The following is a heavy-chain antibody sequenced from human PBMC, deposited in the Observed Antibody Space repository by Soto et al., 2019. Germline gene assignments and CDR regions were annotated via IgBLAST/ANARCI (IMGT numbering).Heavy chain of an antibody. CDR3: ARHLRADYGEEGTDV. V-gene: IGHV5-10-1*01. CDR1: GYNFTIYW. D-gene: IGHD4-17*01. CDR2: IDPSDSYT. Sequence: GESLKISCQGSGYNFTIYWISWVRQMPGKGLEWMGRIDPSDSYTTYSPSFEGHVSISVDKSITSAFLQWRSLEASDSALYYCARHLRADYGEEGTDVRGQGTKVTVSS. J-gene: IGHJ6*02.